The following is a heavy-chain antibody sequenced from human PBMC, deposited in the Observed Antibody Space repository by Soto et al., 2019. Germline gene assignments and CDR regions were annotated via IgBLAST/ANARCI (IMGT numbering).Heavy chain of an antibody. CDR3: ASEVFGKVSSFPYY. Sequence: SETLSLTSTVSGGSISSGGYYWSWIRQHPGKGLEWIGYIYYSGSTYYNPSLKSRVTISVDTSENQFSLKLSSVTAADMAVYYCASEVFGKVSSFPYYWGRGTQVPVSS. D-gene: IGHD2-21*01. CDR2: IYYSGST. J-gene: IGHJ4*02. V-gene: IGHV4-31*03. CDR1: GGSISSGGYY.